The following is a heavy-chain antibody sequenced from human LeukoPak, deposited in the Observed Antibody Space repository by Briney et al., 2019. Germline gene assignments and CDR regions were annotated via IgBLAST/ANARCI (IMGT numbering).Heavy chain of an antibody. Sequence: PSQTLSLTCAVSGGSISSGGYSWSWIRQPPGKGLEWIGYIYHSGSTYYNPSLKSRVTISVDRSKNQFSLKLSSVTAADTAVYYCARVHPMDYYDSSGYGSEAFDIWGQGTMVTVSS. CDR1: GGSISSGGYS. D-gene: IGHD3-22*01. CDR2: IYHSGST. J-gene: IGHJ3*02. CDR3: ARVHPMDYYDSSGYGSEAFDI. V-gene: IGHV4-30-2*01.